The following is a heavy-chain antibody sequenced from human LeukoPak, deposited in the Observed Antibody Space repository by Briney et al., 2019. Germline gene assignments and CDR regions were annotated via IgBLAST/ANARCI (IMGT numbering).Heavy chain of an antibody. D-gene: IGHD2-21*02. CDR3: ARDHIVVVTATTYYYYGMDV. CDR2: MNPNSANT. V-gene: IGHV1-8*01. J-gene: IGHJ6*02. Sequence: ASVKVSCKASGYTFTSYDINWVRQATGQGLEWMGWMNPNSANTGYAQKFQGRVTITADKSTSTAYMELSSLRSEDTAVYYCARDHIVVVTATTYYYYGMDVWGQGTTVTVSS. CDR1: GYTFTSYD.